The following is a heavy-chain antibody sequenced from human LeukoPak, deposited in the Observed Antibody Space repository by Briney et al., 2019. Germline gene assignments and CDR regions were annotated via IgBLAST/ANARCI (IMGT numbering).Heavy chain of an antibody. Sequence: PGGSLRLSCEGSGFSFSSYWMTWVRHLPGKGPEWVANIRQDESERYHADSVKGRFTISSDNGKKSVYLHMSSLRAEDTALCYCARLSAYYYGSYFYYYMDVWGKGTTVTVSS. CDR3: ARLSAYYYGSYFYYYMDV. J-gene: IGHJ6*03. CDR1: GFSFSSYW. D-gene: IGHD3-10*01. CDR2: IRQDESER. V-gene: IGHV3-7*01.